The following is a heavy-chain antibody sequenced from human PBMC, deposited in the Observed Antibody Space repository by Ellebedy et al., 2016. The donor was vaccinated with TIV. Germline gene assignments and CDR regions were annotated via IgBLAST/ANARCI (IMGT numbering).Heavy chain of an antibody. J-gene: IGHJ4*02. V-gene: IGHV5-10-1*01. CDR3: ARLSVAAPYQFDS. CDR1: GYSFTTHW. D-gene: IGHD6-6*01. Sequence: GESLKISCKGSGYSFTTHWISWVRQMPGKGLEWMGRVDPSDSYGKYSPSFQGHVTISTDKSISTAYLQWSSLKASDTGMYYCARLSVAAPYQFDSWGRGTLVTVSS. CDR2: VDPSDSYG.